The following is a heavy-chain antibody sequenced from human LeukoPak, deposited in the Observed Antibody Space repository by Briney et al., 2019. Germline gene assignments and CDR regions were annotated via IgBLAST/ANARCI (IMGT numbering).Heavy chain of an antibody. CDR1: GFTLSSYV. V-gene: IGHV3-23*01. D-gene: IGHD3-10*01. CDR2: ISGSGGST. J-gene: IGHJ6*04. Sequence: VGALRLSCAASGFTLSSYVMSWVRQAPGKGLEWVSAISGSGGSTYYADSVKGRFTISRDNSQNTLYLQMNSLRAEDTAVYYCAKAGNYYGSGSPRPYYYGMDVWGKGTTVTVSS. CDR3: AKAGNYYGSGSPRPYYYGMDV.